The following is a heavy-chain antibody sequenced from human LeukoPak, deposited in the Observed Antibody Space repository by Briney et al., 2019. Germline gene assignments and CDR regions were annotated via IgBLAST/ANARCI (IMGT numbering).Heavy chain of an antibody. CDR3: ATWEIAGLQFDY. V-gene: IGHV1-24*01. D-gene: IGHD5-24*01. J-gene: IGHJ4*02. CDR1: GYTLTELS. CDR2: FDPEDGET. Sequence: ASVKVSCKVSGYTLTELSMHWVRQAPGKGLEWMGGFDPEDGETIYAQKFQGRVTMTEDTSTDTAYMELSSLRSEDTAVYYCATWEIAGLQFDYWGQGTLVSVSS.